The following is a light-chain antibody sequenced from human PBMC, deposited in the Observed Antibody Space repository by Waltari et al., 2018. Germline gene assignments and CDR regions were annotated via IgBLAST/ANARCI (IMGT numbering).Light chain of an antibody. CDR1: SGDVGGYKY. V-gene: IGLV2-8*01. CDR3: SSYAGSDNLV. J-gene: IGLJ3*02. CDR2: EVS. Sequence: QSALTQPPSASGSPGQSVTISCTGTSGDVGGYKYVSWYQQHPGKAPKLMIYEVSKRPSGVPDRFSGAKSGNTASRTVSGLQAEDEADYYGSSYAGSDNLVFGGGTKLTVL.